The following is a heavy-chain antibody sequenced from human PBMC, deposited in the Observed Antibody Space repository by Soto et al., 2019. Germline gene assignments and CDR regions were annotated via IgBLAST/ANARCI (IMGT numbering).Heavy chain of an antibody. CDR2: ISFSDGGT. CDR3: VKDDRILGRRYFDL. V-gene: IGHV3-23*01. CDR1: GFTFDDYA. J-gene: IGHJ2*01. D-gene: IGHD2-15*01. Sequence: GGSLRLSCAASGFTFDDYAMTWVRQAPGKGLEWVSSISFSDGGTYYADSVKGRLTISRDNSKNTLFLQMNSLRVEGTAVYYCVKDDRILGRRYFDLWGRGTLVTVSS.